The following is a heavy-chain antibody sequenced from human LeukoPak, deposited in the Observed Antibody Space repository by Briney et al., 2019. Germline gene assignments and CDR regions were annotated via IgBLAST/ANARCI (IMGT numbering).Heavy chain of an antibody. CDR3: ARLKFPAAIEQPGSGGMDV. CDR2: IYPGDSDT. CDR1: GYSFTSYW. V-gene: IGHV5-51*01. D-gene: IGHD2-2*02. J-gene: IGHJ6*02. Sequence: GESLKISCKGSGYSFTSYWIGWVRQMPGKGLEWMGIIYPGDSDTRYSPSFQGQVTISADKSISTAYLQWSSLKASDTAMYYCARLKFPAAIEQPGSGGMDVWGQGTTVTVSS.